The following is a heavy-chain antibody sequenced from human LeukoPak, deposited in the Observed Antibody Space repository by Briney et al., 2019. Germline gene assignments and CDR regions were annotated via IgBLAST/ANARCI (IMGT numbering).Heavy chain of an antibody. CDR3: ARLGRYYYYMDV. V-gene: IGHV3-74*01. J-gene: IGHJ6*03. CDR1: GFTFSSYW. Sequence: GGSLRLSCAASGFTFSSYWMHWVRQAPGKGLVRVSRINSDGSSTSYADSVKGRFTISRDNAKNTLYLQMNSLRAEDTAVYYCARLGRYYYYMDVWGKGTPVTVSS. CDR2: INSDGSST.